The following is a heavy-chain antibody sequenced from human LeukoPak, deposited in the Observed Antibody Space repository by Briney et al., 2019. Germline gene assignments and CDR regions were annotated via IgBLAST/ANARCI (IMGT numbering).Heavy chain of an antibody. V-gene: IGHV4-61*01. CDR2: ISYSGST. J-gene: IGHJ4*02. CDR1: GGSVSRDSYY. Sequence: SETLSLTCTVSGGSVSRDSYYWSWIRQPPGKGLEWIGYISYSGSTNYNPSLKSRVTISVDTSKNQFSLKLSSVTAADTAIYYCARLYSSSLGRVFDYWGQGTLVTVSS. CDR3: ARLYSSSLGRVFDY. D-gene: IGHD6-13*01.